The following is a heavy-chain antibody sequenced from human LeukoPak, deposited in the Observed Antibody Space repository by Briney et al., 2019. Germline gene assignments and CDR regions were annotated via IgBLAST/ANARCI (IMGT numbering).Heavy chain of an antibody. CDR3: ARVVPYDSSGYYLPDAFDI. Sequence: SETLSLTCAVSGGSISSSNWWSWVRQPAGKGLEWIGRIYTSGSTNYNPSLKSRVTISVDTSKNQFSLKLSSVTAADTAVYYCARVVPYDSSGYYLPDAFDIWGQGTMVTVSS. V-gene: IGHV4-61*02. J-gene: IGHJ3*02. CDR1: GGSISSSNW. D-gene: IGHD3-22*01. CDR2: IYTSGST.